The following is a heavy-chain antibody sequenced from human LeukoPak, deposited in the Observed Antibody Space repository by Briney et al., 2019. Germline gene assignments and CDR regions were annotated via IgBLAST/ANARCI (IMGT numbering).Heavy chain of an antibody. D-gene: IGHD6-6*01. J-gene: IGHJ4*02. V-gene: IGHV1-2*02. Sequence: ASVKVSCKASGYTFTGYYMHWVRQAPGQGLQWMGWINPNSGGTNYAQKFQGRVTMTRDTSISTAYMELSRLRSDDTAVYYCARDDLQYSSSVDYWGQGTLVTVSS. CDR2: INPNSGGT. CDR1: GYTFTGYY. CDR3: ARDDLQYSSSVDY.